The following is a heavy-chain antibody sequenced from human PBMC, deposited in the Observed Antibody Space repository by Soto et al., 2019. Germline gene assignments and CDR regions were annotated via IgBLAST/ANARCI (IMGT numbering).Heavy chain of an antibody. CDR3: AKDLISRTIAVAGINFDY. V-gene: IGHV3-30*18. Sequence: GGSLRLSCAASGFTFSQYDMHWVRQAPGKGLEWVAVISYDGSNKYYADSVKGRFTISRDNSKNTLYLQMNSLRAEDTAVYYCAKDLISRTIAVAGINFDYWGQGTLVTVSS. CDR1: GFTFSQYD. D-gene: IGHD6-19*01. J-gene: IGHJ4*02. CDR2: ISYDGSNK.